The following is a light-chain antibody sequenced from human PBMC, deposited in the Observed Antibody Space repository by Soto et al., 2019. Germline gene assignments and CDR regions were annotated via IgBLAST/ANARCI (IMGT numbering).Light chain of an antibody. V-gene: IGKV3-11*01. CDR2: DAS. Sequence: LAQSPASLSLSQGARATLSCRASQSVSSFLAWYQQKPGQAPRLLIYDASKRAAGIPARFSGSGSGTVFTLTIGSLEPEDFAVYYCQQRTNWLTFGGGTKVDIK. CDR1: QSVSSF. CDR3: QQRTNWLT. J-gene: IGKJ4*01.